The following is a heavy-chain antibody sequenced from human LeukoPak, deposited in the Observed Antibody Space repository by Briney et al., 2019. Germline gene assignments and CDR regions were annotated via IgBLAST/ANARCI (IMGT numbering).Heavy chain of an antibody. CDR2: INRGGST. V-gene: IGHV4-34*01. J-gene: IGHJ4*02. CDR3: ARVNINNWHSCDY. CDR1: GESFSGNY. D-gene: IGHD1-1*01. Sequence: SETLSLTCAVYGESFSGNYWSWIRQPPGKGLEWIGEINRGGSTDYNPSLKSRVTISVDKSRNHFSLNLSSVTAADTAVYYCARVNINNWHSCDYWGQGTLVTVSS.